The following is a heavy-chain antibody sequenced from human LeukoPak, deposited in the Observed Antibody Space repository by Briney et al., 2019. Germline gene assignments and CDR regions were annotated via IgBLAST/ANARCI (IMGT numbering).Heavy chain of an antibody. CDR3: ARDSQRRLRLGGPNWFDP. V-gene: IGHV1-69*13. CDR2: IIPIFGTA. D-gene: IGHD5-12*01. CDR1: GGTFSSYA. J-gene: IGHJ5*02. Sequence: SVTVSCKASGGTFSSYAISWVRQAPGQGLEWMGGIIPIFGTANYAQKFQGRVTITADESTSTAYMELSSLRSEDTAVYYCARDSQRRLRLGGPNWFDPWGQGTLVTVSS.